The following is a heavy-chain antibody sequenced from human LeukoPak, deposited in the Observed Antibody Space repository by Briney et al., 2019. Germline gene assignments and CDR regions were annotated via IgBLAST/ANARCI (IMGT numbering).Heavy chain of an antibody. Sequence: PGGSLRLSCAASGFTFSSYGMHWVRQAPGKGLEGVAVIWYDGSNKYYADSVKGRFTISRDNSKNTLYLQMNSLRAEDTAVYYCARDRGAYYDILTGYYYGMDVWGQGTTVTVSS. CDR2: IWYDGSNK. J-gene: IGHJ6*02. V-gene: IGHV3-33*01. CDR3: ARDRGAYYDILTGYYYGMDV. D-gene: IGHD3-9*01. CDR1: GFTFSSYG.